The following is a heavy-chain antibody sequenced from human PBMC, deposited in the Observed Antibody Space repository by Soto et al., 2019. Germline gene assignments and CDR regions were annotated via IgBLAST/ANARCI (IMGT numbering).Heavy chain of an antibody. CDR2: ISGSGGST. CDR3: AKDYSPVTYNWFGP. Sequence: EVQLLESGGGLVQPGGSLRLSCAASGFTFSSYAMSWVRQAPGKGLEWVSAISGSGGSTYYADSVKGRFTISRDNSKNKLYLQMNGLRAEDTAVYYCAKDYSPVTYNWFGPWGQGTLVTVSS. D-gene: IGHD4-4*01. J-gene: IGHJ5*02. CDR1: GFTFSSYA. V-gene: IGHV3-23*01.